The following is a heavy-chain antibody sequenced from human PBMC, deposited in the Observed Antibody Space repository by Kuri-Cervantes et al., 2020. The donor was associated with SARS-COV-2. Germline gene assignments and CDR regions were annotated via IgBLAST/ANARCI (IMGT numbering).Heavy chain of an antibody. CDR1: GFTFGDYA. V-gene: IGHV3-49*03. D-gene: IGHD4-17*01. J-gene: IGHJ4*02. Sequence: GGSLRLSCIGSGFTFGDYAMRWFRQAPGKGLEWVGFIRSKAHGGTTEYAASVKGRFTISRDDSKSIASLQMNSLKTEDTAAYYCTREDDYIDLELGFDYWGQGTLVTVSS. CDR2: IRSKAHGGTT. CDR3: TREDDYIDLELGFDY.